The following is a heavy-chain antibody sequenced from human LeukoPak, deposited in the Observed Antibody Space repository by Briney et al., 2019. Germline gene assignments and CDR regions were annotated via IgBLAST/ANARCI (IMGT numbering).Heavy chain of an antibody. CDR1: GGSISSYY. D-gene: IGHD6-13*01. J-gene: IGHJ4*02. V-gene: IGHV4-4*07. Sequence: PSETLSLTCTVSGGSISSYYWSWIRQPAGKGLEWIGRIYTSGSTNYNPSLKSRVTMSVDTSKNQFSLKLSSVTAADTAVYYCARDSLEYSSSLGSYFDCWGQGTLVTVSS. CDR2: IYTSGST. CDR3: ARDSLEYSSSLGSYFDC.